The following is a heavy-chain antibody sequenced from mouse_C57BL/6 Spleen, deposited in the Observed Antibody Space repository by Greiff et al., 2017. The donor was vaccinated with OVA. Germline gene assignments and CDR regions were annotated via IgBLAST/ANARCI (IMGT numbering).Heavy chain of an antibody. CDR1: GYTFTGYW. CDR3: ARSVDYYGSSYGNFDY. J-gene: IGHJ2*01. CDR2: ILPGSGST. D-gene: IGHD1-1*01. Sequence: VQRVESGAELMKPGASVKLSCKATGYTFTGYWIEWVKQRPGHGLEWIGEILPGSGSTNYNEKFKGKATFTADTSSNTAYMQLSSLTTEDSAIYYCARSVDYYGSSYGNFDYWGQGTTLTVSS. V-gene: IGHV1-9*01.